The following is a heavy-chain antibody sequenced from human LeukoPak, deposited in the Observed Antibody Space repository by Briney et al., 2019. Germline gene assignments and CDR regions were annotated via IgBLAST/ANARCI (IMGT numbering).Heavy chain of an antibody. CDR3: AKDLPLTIVGATMHY. J-gene: IGHJ4*02. CDR2: INTDGSST. Sequence: GGSLRLSCAASGFTFSSYWMHWVRHAPGKGLVWVSRINTDGSSTSYADSVKGRFTISRDNAKNTLYLQMNSLRAEDTAVYYCAKDLPLTIVGATMHYWGQGTLVTVSS. D-gene: IGHD1-26*01. CDR1: GFTFSSYW. V-gene: IGHV3-74*01.